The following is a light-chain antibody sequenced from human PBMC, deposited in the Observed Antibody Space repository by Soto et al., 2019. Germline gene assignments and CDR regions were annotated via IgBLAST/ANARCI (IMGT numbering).Light chain of an antibody. J-gene: IGKJ2*01. Sequence: VVLTHSPGTLSLSPGERATLSCRASESVSSSFLTWYQQKPGQAPRLLIYRTSNRVTGIPDRFSGSGSGTDFTLNISRLEPEDFAIYYCQQRSGWYTFGQGTEVDIX. CDR3: QQRSGWYT. CDR1: ESVSSSF. V-gene: IGKV3D-20*02. CDR2: RTS.